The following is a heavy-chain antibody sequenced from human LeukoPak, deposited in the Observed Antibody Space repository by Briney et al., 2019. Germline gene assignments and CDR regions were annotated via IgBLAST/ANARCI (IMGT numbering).Heavy chain of an antibody. CDR1: GFTFRTYE. D-gene: IGHD3-22*01. V-gene: IGHV3-9*01. J-gene: IGHJ4*02. CDR3: AKANYYDSSGYYRFDY. CDR2: INWNSGTI. Sequence: GGSLRLSCAASGFTFRTYEMNWVRQAPGKGLEWVSSINWNSGTIVYADSVKGRFTISRDNAKNSLYLQMNSLRAEDTALYFCAKANYYDSSGYYRFDYWGQGTLVTVSS.